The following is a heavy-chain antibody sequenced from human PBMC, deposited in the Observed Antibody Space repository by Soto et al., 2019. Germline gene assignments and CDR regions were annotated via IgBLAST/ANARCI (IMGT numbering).Heavy chain of an antibody. J-gene: IGHJ4*02. CDR2: IYWDDDK. Sequence: QITLNESGPTVVKPAETLTLTCTFSGFSLTTRGVGVGWIRQSPGKAPEWIALIYWDDDKRYSASLKSRLTITKDTSKNQVVLTMASVDPADKATYYGAHSILRTVFGLVTTTAIYFDFWGQGTPVFVSS. D-gene: IGHD3-3*01. CDR3: AHSILRTVFGLVTTTAIYFDF. CDR1: GFSLTTRGVG. V-gene: IGHV2-5*02.